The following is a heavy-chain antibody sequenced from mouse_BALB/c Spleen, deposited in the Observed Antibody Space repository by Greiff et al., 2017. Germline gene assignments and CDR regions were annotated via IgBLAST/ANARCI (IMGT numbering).Heavy chain of an antibody. D-gene: IGHD1-1*01. V-gene: IGHV14-3*02. Sequence: VQLQQSGAELVKPGASVKLSCTASGFNIKDTYMHWVKQRPEQGLEWIGRIDPANGNTKYDPKFQGKATITADTSSNTAYLQLSSLTSEDTAVYYCDRCYYYGSNFDYWGQGTTLTVSS. CDR1: GFNIKDTY. CDR2: IDPANGNT. J-gene: IGHJ2*01. CDR3: DRCYYYGSNFDY.